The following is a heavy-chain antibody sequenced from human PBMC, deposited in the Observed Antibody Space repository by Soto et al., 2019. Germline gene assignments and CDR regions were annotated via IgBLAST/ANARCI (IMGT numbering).Heavy chain of an antibody. CDR3: ARGPGPYGDYPYYFDY. CDR2: ISAYNGNT. J-gene: IGHJ4*02. Sequence: ASVKLSCKASGYPFTSYGISWVRQAPGQGLEWMGWISAYNGNTNYAQKLQGRVTMTTDTSTSTAYMELRSLRSDDTAVYYCARGPGPYGDYPYYFDYWGQGTLVTVSS. V-gene: IGHV1-18*01. D-gene: IGHD4-17*01. CDR1: GYPFTSYG.